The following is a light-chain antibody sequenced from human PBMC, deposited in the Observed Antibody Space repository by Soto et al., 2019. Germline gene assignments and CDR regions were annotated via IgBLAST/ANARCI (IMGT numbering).Light chain of an antibody. CDR1: QSVSSN. J-gene: IGKJ2*01. CDR3: QQDNKWHPYT. V-gene: IGKV3-15*01. Sequence: EIVMTQSPANLSVSPGERATLSCRASQSVSSNLAWYQQKPGQGPRLLIYGASTRATGIPARFSGSGSGTELTLTISGLQSEDFAVYYCQQDNKWHPYTFGQGTKVEIK. CDR2: GAS.